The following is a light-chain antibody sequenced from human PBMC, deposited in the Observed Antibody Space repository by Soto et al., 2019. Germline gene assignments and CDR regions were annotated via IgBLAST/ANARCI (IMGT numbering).Light chain of an antibody. CDR2: DAS. CDR3: QQRSNWPPLV. J-gene: IGKJ5*01. Sequence: EIVLTQSPATLSLSPGERATLSCRASQSVSSYLAWYQQKPGQAPRLLIYDASNRATGIPARFSGSGSGTDFTLTISSLEPEDFSVYYCQQRSNWPPLVFVQGTRLEIK. CDR1: QSVSSY. V-gene: IGKV3-11*01.